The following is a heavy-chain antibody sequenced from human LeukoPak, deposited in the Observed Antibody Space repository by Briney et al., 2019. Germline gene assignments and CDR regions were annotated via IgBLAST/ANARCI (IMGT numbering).Heavy chain of an antibody. D-gene: IGHD5-12*01. CDR2: ISSDGSSI. J-gene: IGHJ4*02. V-gene: IGHV3-74*03. Sequence: GGSLRLSCAASGFTFSSYWMHWVRQAPGKGLVWVSRISSDGSSITYADSVKGRFTISRDNAKNTLYLQMNSLRVEDTAVYYCAREGRVSGYDFDCWGQGTLVTVSS. CDR1: GFTFSSYW. CDR3: AREGRVSGYDFDC.